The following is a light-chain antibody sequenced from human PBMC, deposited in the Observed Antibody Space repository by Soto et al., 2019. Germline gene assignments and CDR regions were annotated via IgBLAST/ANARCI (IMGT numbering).Light chain of an antibody. V-gene: IGKV3-11*01. CDR3: HQRGNWPLT. J-gene: IGKJ4*01. CDR1: QSVSSY. Sequence: EIVLTQSPATLSLSPGERATLSCRASQSVSSYLAWYQQKPGQAPRLLIYYASNRATGIPARFSGSGSGTDFTLTISSLEPDDFAVYYCHQRGNWPLTFGVGTKVEIK. CDR2: YAS.